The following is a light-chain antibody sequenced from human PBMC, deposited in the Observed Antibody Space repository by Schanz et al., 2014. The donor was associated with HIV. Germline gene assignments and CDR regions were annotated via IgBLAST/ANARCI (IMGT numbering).Light chain of an antibody. J-gene: IGLJ3*02. CDR2: EVT. Sequence: QSALTQPPSASGSPGQSVTISCTGTSSDVGDYNYVSWYQQHPGKAPKLMIYEVTKRPSGVPDRFSGSKSGTSASLAISGLRSEDEADYYCAAWDDSLSGWVFGGGTKLTVL. CDR3: AAWDDSLSGWV. V-gene: IGLV2-8*01. CDR1: SSDVGDYNY.